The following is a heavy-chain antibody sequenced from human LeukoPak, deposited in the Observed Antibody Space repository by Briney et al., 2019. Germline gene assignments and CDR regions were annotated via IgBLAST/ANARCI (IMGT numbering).Heavy chain of an antibody. D-gene: IGHD6-13*01. CDR3: AKAGTFSMSHFDY. J-gene: IGHJ4*02. CDR2: ISGSGGST. Sequence: GGSLRLSCAASGFTFSSYAMSWVRQAPGKGLEWVSAISGSGGSTYYADSVKGRFTISRDNSKNTLYLQMNSLGAEDTAVYYCAKAGTFSMSHFDYWGQGTLVTVSS. CDR1: GFTFSSYA. V-gene: IGHV3-23*01.